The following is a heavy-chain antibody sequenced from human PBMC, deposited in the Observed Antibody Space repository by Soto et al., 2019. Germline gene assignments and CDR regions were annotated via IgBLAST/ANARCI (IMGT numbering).Heavy chain of an antibody. CDR3: AGEGYYAGSGTYAPPRYYGMDV. V-gene: IGHV1-18*01. CDR1: GYTFSNYG. Sequence: QVQLVQSGAEVRKPGASVKVSCKASGYTFSNYGLSWVRQAPGQGLEWMGWISDYNGNTHYAQKFQGRLIMTTGTATGTANGEWRSLTADDTAGDVCAGEGYYAGSGTYAPPRYYGMDVWGQGTTVTVSS. D-gene: IGHD3-10*01. CDR2: ISDYNGNT. J-gene: IGHJ6*02.